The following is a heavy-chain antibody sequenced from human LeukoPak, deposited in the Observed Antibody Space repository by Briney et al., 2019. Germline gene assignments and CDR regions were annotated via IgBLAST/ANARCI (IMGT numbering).Heavy chain of an antibody. V-gene: IGHV4-59*08. CDR2: IYYSGRT. Sequence: EPSETLSLTCTVSGGSISGYYWSWIRQPPGKGLEWIGYIYYSGRTNYNPSLKSRITISLDTSKNQFSLKLTSVTAAHTAVYYCARRPVRGLYYFDHWGQGTLVTVSS. D-gene: IGHD3/OR15-3a*01. CDR1: GGSISGYY. J-gene: IGHJ4*02. CDR3: ARRPVRGLYYFDH.